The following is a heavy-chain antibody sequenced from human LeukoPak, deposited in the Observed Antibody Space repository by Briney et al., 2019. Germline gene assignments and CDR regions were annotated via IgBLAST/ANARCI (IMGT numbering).Heavy chain of an antibody. V-gene: IGHV4-39*01. CDR2: IYYSGST. Sequence: SETLSLTCTVSGGSISSSSYYWGWIRQPPGKGLEWIGSIYYSGSTYYNPSLKSRVTISVDTSKNQFYLKLSYVTAADTAVYYCARHHYDFWSGYPNWFDPWGQGTLVTVSS. CDR3: ARHHYDFWSGYPNWFDP. D-gene: IGHD3-3*01. CDR1: GGSISSSSYY. J-gene: IGHJ5*02.